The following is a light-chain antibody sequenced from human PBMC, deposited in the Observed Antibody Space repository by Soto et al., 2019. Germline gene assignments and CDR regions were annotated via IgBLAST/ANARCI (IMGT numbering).Light chain of an antibody. CDR2: GAS. J-gene: IGKJ5*01. V-gene: IGKV3-15*01. CDR1: QSVSSSY. CDR3: QQYNDWRIT. Sequence: EIVLTQSPGTLAMSPGERATLSCRASQSVSSSYLAWYQQKPGQAPRLLIYGASTRATGIPARFSGSGSGTEFTLTICSLGSGDFAVYYCQQYNDWRITFGQGTRLEIK.